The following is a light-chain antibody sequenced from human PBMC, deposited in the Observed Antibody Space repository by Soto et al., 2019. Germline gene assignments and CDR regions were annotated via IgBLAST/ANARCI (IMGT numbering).Light chain of an antibody. V-gene: IGKV3-15*01. J-gene: IGKJ4*01. CDR2: GAS. Sequence: EIVLTQSPGTLSLSPGERATLSCRASQSVISSYLAWYQQKPGQAPRLLIYGASARATGIPARFSGSGSGTEFTLTISSLQSEDFAVYYCQQYNNWPLTFGGGTNVEIK. CDR3: QQYNNWPLT. CDR1: QSVISSY.